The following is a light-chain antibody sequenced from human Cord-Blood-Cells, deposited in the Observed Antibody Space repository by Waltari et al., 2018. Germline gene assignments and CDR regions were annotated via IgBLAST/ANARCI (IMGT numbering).Light chain of an antibody. V-gene: IGKV3-11*01. CDR3: QQRSNWPLT. Sequence: EIVLKQSPATLSLSPGEIATLPCRASQSVSRYLAWYQQKPGQAPRLLIYDSSNRATGIPARFSGSGSGTDFTLTISSLEPEDFAVYYCQQRSNWPLTFGGGTKVEIK. CDR2: DSS. CDR1: QSVSRY. J-gene: IGKJ4*01.